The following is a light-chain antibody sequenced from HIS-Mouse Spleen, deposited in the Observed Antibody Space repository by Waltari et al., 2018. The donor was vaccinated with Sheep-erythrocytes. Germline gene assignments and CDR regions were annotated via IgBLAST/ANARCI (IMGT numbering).Light chain of an antibody. CDR2: DVS. CDR3: CSYAGSYNHV. V-gene: IGLV2-11*01. J-gene: IGLJ1*01. CDR1: SSDVGGSNY. Sequence: QSALTQPRPVSGSPGQSVTIPCTGTSSDVGGSNYAPCYQQHPGKAHKLMLYDVSNRPSGVPDRFSGSKSGNTASLTISGLQAEDEADYYCCSYAGSYNHVFATGTKVTVL.